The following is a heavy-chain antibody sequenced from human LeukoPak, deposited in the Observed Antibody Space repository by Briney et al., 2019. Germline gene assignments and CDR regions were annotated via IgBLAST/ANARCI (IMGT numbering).Heavy chain of an antibody. CDR2: IKLDGSGK. V-gene: IGHV3-7*03. J-gene: IGHJ4*02. CDR1: GFTFGKYW. Sequence: GGSLRLSCVASGFTFGKYWMSWVRQAPGKGLEWVANIKLDGSGKNYVDSVKGRFTISRDNTKNSLYLQMNSLRVEDTAVFYCARDQYDTWSRRGNFDSWGQGTLVIVSS. D-gene: IGHD3-3*01. CDR3: ARDQYDTWSRRGNFDS.